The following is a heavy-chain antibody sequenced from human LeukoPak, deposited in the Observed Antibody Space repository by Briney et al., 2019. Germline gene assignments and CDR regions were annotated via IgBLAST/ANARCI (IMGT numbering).Heavy chain of an antibody. CDR3: ARDLWQWLGFLFDY. CDR1: GYTFTSYG. V-gene: IGHV1-18*01. D-gene: IGHD6-19*01. CDR2: ISAYNGNT. J-gene: IGHJ4*02. Sequence: VASVKVSCKASGYTFTSYGISWVRQAPGQGLEWMGWISAYNGNTNYAQKLQGRVTMTTDTSTSTAYMELRSLRSDDTAVYYCARDLWQWLGFLFDYWGQGTLVTVSS.